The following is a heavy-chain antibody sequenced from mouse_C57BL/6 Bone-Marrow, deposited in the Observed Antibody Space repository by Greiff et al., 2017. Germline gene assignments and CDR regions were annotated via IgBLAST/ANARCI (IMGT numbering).Heavy chain of an antibody. CDR3: TTGLIYYYGSSWYFDV. CDR2: IDPENGDT. J-gene: IGHJ1*03. CDR1: GFNIKDDY. V-gene: IGHV14-4*01. D-gene: IGHD1-1*01. Sequence: VQLQQSGAELVRPGASVKLSCTASGFNIKDDYMHWVKQRPEQGLEWIGWIDPENGDTEYASKFQGKATITADTSSNTAYLQLSSLTSEDTAVYYCTTGLIYYYGSSWYFDVWGTGTTVTVSS.